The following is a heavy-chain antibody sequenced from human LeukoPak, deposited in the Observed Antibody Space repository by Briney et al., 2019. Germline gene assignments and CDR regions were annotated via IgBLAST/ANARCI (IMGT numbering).Heavy chain of an antibody. V-gene: IGHV1-18*01. J-gene: IGHJ3*02. D-gene: IGHD3-3*01. CDR1: GYTFTSYD. CDR3: ARDRSHYDFWSGYYQGDAFDI. Sequence: ASVKVSCKASGYTFTSYDISWVRQAPGQGLEWMGWISAYNGNTNYGQKLQGRVTMTTDTSTSTAYMELRSLRSDDTAVYYCARDRSHYDFWSGYYQGDAFDIWGQGTMVTVSS. CDR2: ISAYNGNT.